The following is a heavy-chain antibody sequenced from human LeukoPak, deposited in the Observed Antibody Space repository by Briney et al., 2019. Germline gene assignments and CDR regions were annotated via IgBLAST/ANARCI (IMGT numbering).Heavy chain of an antibody. Sequence: GGSLRLSCAASGFTFRNYAMSWVRQAPGKGLEWVAVISYDGSNKYYADSVKGRFTISRDNSKNTLYLQMNSLRAEDTAVYYCAKAGGWDTPYYFDYWGQGTLVTVSS. D-gene: IGHD1-26*01. CDR1: GFTFRNYA. CDR3: AKAGGWDTPYYFDY. CDR2: ISYDGSNK. J-gene: IGHJ4*02. V-gene: IGHV3-30*18.